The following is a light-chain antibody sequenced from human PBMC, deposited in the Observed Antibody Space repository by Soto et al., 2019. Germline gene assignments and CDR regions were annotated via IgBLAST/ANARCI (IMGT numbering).Light chain of an antibody. CDR3: QQTHSLPLS. V-gene: IGKV1-12*01. CDR1: QGVGGW. J-gene: IGKJ3*01. CDR2: ATS. Sequence: IQMTQSPSSVSASVGDRVTMTWRASQGVGGWLAWYQQKPGKVPKLLIYATSSVHSGVPSRFSGSGSGTDFTLSISSLQPEDFATYYCQQTHSLPLSFGPGTKVDIK.